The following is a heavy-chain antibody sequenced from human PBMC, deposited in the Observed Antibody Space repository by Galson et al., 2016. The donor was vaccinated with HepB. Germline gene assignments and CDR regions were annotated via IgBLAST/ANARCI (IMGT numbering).Heavy chain of an antibody. V-gene: IGHV4-59*08. Sequence: ETLSLTCSVSGGSISSFFWSWIRQPPGKGLEWIGGTRNYSPSLKSRVTISVDTSKNQFSLKMSSVTAGDTAVYFCARQGLQYRDGEKRGSWFDPLGQGTLVTVSS. D-gene: IGHD5-24*01. J-gene: IGHJ5*02. CDR1: GGSISSFF. CDR2: GTR. CDR3: ARQGLQYRDGEKRGSWFDP.